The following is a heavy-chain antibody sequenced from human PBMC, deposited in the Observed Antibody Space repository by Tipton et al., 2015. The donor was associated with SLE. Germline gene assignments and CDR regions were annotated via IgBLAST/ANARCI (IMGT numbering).Heavy chain of an antibody. Sequence: QLVQSGGGVVEPGRSLRLSCAASGFTFSSYWMSWVRQAPGKGLEWVANIKQDGSEKYYVDSVKGRFTISRDNAKNSLDLQMNSLRAEDTAVYYCARVCDFWSGFLGYWGQGTLVTVSS. J-gene: IGHJ4*02. CDR1: GFTFSSYW. CDR2: IKQDGSEK. CDR3: ARVCDFWSGFLGY. V-gene: IGHV3-7*01. D-gene: IGHD3-3*01.